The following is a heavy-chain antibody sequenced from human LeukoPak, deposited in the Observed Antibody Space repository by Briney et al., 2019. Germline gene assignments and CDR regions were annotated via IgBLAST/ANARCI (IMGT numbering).Heavy chain of an antibody. CDR1: GYSISSGYY. D-gene: IGHD6-13*01. Sequence: PSETLSLTCAVSGYSISSGYYWGWIRQPPGKGLEWIGSIYHSGSTYYNPSLKSRVTISVDTSKNQFSLKLSSVTAADTAVYYCARHRDGYQFDYWSQGTLVTVSS. CDR2: IYHSGST. V-gene: IGHV4-38-2*01. CDR3: ARHRDGYQFDY. J-gene: IGHJ4*02.